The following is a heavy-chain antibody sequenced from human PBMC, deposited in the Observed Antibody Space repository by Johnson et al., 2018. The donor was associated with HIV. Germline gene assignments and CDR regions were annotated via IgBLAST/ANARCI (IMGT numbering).Heavy chain of an antibody. CDR2: ISYDGSNK. V-gene: IGHV3-30*03. CDR3: ARDRVGSGGKGSFDI. Sequence: VQLVESGGRVVQPGRSLRLSCAASGFTFSSYGMHWVRQAPGKGLEWVAVISYDGSNKYYADSVKGRFIISRDNAKNSLYLQMNSLRAEDTALYFCARDRVGSGGKGSFDIWGQGTMVTVSS. D-gene: IGHD4-23*01. J-gene: IGHJ3*02. CDR1: GFTFSSYG.